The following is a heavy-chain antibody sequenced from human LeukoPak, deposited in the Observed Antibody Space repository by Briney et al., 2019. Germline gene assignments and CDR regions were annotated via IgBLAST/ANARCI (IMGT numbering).Heavy chain of an antibody. V-gene: IGHV3-74*01. J-gene: IGHJ4*02. CDR3: AKDFWEMSTTDY. CDR1: GFTFSSYW. CDR2: INTDGSST. D-gene: IGHD5-24*01. Sequence: GGPLRLSCAASGFTFSSYWMHWVRQAPGKGLVWVSRINTDGSSTSYADSVKGRFTISRDNAKNTLYLQMNSLRAEDTAVYYCAKDFWEMSTTDYWGQGTLVTVSS.